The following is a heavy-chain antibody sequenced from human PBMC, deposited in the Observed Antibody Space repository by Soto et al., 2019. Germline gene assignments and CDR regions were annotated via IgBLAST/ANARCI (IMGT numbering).Heavy chain of an antibody. J-gene: IGHJ4*02. CDR1: GFTFSRYA. D-gene: IGHD3-10*01. CDR2: ISRDGTNK. Sequence: QVQVVESGGGVVQPGRSLRLSCAASGFTFSRYAIHWVRQAPGKGLGWVAVISRDGTNKYYVDSVKGRFTISRDNSRNTLYLEMNGLRDEDAGVYYWARSRSGAVADSFDFWGQGTLVTVSS. V-gene: IGHV3-30*04. CDR3: ARSRSGAVADSFDF.